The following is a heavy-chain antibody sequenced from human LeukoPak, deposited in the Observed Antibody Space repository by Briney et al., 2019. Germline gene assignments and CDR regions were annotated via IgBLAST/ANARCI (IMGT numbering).Heavy chain of an antibody. J-gene: IGHJ5*02. D-gene: IGHD6-6*01. V-gene: IGHV5-51*01. CDR3: APPPRPLTAARASSSFWTDP. CDR2: IYPGDSDT. CDR1: GYSFTNYW. Sequence: GESLKISCKGSGYSFTNYWIGWVRQMPGKGLEWMGIIYPGDSDTRYSPSFQGQVTISADKSISTAYLQWSSLKASDTAMYYCAPPPRPLTAARASSSFWTDPWGEGTQVTAYS.